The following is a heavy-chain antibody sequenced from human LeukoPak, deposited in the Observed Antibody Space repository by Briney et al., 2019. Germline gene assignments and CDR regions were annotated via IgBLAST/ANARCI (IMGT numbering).Heavy chain of an antibody. V-gene: IGHV1-46*01. Sequence: GASVKVSCKASGYTFTSYYMHWVRQAPGQGLEWMGIINPSGGSTSYAQKFQGRVTITADKSTSTAYMELSSLRSEDTAAYYCARESPLGMVRGVSPDYWGQGTLVTVSS. CDR1: GYTFTSYY. D-gene: IGHD3-10*01. CDR2: INPSGGST. J-gene: IGHJ4*02. CDR3: ARESPLGMVRGVSPDY.